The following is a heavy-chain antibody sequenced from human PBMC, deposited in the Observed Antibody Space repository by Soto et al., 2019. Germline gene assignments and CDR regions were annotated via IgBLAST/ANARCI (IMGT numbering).Heavy chain of an antibody. J-gene: IGHJ6*03. CDR2: ISWSSGSI. V-gene: IGHV3-9*01. Sequence: GGSLRLSCAASGFTFDDYAMHWVRQAPGKGLEWVSGISWSSGSIGYADSVKGRFTISRDNAKNSLYLQMNSLRAEDTALYYCAKDSGYDPYYYYMDVWGKGTTVTVSS. CDR1: GFTFDDYA. D-gene: IGHD5-12*01. CDR3: AKDSGYDPYYYYMDV.